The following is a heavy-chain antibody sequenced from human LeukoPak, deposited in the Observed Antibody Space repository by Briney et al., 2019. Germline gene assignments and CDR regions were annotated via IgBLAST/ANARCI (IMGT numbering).Heavy chain of an antibody. V-gene: IGHV4-59*08. D-gene: IGHD3-22*01. J-gene: IGHJ4*02. CDR1: GGSISSYY. CDR3: ARLYYYDSSGYYYFDY. CDR2: IYYSGST. Sequence: PSETLSLTRTVSGGSISSYYWSWIRQPPGKGLEWIGYIYYSGSTNYNPSLKSRITISVDTSKNQFSLKLSSVTAADTAVYYCARLYYYDSSGYYYFDYWGQGTLVTVSS.